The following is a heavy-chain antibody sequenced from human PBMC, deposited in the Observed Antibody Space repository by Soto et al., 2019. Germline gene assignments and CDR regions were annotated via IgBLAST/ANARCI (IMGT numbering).Heavy chain of an antibody. J-gene: IGHJ3*02. CDR2: IRGSGGAT. D-gene: IGHD3-9*01. CDR3: AKDRGDNAGYPAFDI. Sequence: EVQLLESGGGLVQPGGSLRLSCAASGFTLSSYDMGWVRQAPGRGLEWISRIRGSGGATFHADSVEGRLTISRDISKNTLYLQMNSLRAEDSAVYYCAKDRGDNAGYPAFDIWGQGTMVTVSS. V-gene: IGHV3-23*01. CDR1: GFTLSSYD.